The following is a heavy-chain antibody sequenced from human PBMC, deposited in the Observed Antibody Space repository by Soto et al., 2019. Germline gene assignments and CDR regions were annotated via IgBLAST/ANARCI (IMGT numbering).Heavy chain of an antibody. Sequence: ITLKASGTTVVKLTQPLTLTGTSSGFSLSTTEEGVAWHRQPSVKAPEWLALIYWDDDKRYSQALKTRLTITKETSKKQVVLTMTNVDPVDTAAYFCAPGSCSGADYYPKPYFDYWGQGILVPVSS. CDR2: IYWDDDK. CDR3: APGSCSGADYYPKPYFDY. J-gene: IGHJ4*02. D-gene: IGHD2-15*01. V-gene: IGHV2-5*02. CDR1: GFSLSTTEEG.